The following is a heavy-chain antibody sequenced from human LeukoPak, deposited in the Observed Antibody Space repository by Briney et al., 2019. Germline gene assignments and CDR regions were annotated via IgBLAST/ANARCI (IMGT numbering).Heavy chain of an antibody. CDR2: IYYSGST. CDR1: GGSISSNSYY. D-gene: IGHD3-10*01. Sequence: SETLSLTCAVSGGSISSNSYYWGWIRQPPGKGLEWIGSIYYSGSTYYNPSLNSRVTISVDTSKNQFSLKLSSVTAADTAVYYCARTRYYYNSRSYGAPYYFDYWGQGTLVTVSS. V-gene: IGHV4-39*01. J-gene: IGHJ4*02. CDR3: ARTRYYYNSRSYGAPYYFDY.